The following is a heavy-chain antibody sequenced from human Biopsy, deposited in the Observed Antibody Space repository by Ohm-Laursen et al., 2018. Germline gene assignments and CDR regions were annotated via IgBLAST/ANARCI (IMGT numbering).Heavy chain of an antibody. D-gene: IGHD3-16*01. CDR2: IRPNSGGT. J-gene: IGHJ3*01. CDR3: ARDIMNRIAGLVARSDVFDV. CDR1: GYAVNDYF. Sequence: ASVKVSCKGSGYAVNDYFLHWLRQAPGQGPEWMGWIRPNSGGTNYAQKFQGRVTMTTDTSTSTVYLELRRLISDDAAVYYCARDIMNRIAGLVARSDVFDVWGQGTLVTVSS. V-gene: IGHV1-2*02.